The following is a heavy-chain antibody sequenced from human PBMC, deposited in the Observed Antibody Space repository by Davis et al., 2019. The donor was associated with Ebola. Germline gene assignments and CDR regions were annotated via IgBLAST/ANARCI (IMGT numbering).Heavy chain of an antibody. CDR3: ARGTSGAEH. D-gene: IGHD7-27*01. CDR2: INHSGST. J-gene: IGHJ4*02. CDR1: GGSFSGYN. V-gene: IGHV4-34*01. Sequence: GSLRLSCAVYGGSFSGYNWYWIRQPPGKGLEWIGEINHSGSTNYNPSLKSRVTISVDTSKNQFSLKLRSVTAADTAVYYCARGTSGAEHWGQGTLATVSS.